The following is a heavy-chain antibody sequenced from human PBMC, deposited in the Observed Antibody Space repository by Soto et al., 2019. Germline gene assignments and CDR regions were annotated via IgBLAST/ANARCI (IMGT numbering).Heavy chain of an antibody. V-gene: IGHV3-30-3*01. CDR2: ISYDGSNK. CDR3: AREGAAGTDYYYYYGMDV. D-gene: IGHD6-13*01. CDR1: GFTFSSYA. Sequence: PGGSLRLSCAASGFTFSSYAMHWVRQAPGKGLEWVAVISYDGSNKYYADSVKGRFTISRDNSKNTLYLQMNSLRAEDTAVYYCAREGAAGTDYYYYYGMDVWGQGTTVTVSS. J-gene: IGHJ6*02.